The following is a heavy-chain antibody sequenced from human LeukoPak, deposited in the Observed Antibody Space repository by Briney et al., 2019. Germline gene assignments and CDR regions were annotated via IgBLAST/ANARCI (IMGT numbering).Heavy chain of an antibody. D-gene: IGHD2-2*01. CDR2: IYHGDSDT. CDR3: ARHVSSSRVAYDV. J-gene: IGHJ3*01. Sequence: GESLKISCKGSGYSFTHYWIGWVRQMPGKGLEWMGIIYHGDSDTRYSPSFQGQVTISADKSISTAYLQWSSLKASDTAMYYCARHVSSSRVAYDVWGQGTMVTVSS. CDR1: GYSFTHYW. V-gene: IGHV5-51*01.